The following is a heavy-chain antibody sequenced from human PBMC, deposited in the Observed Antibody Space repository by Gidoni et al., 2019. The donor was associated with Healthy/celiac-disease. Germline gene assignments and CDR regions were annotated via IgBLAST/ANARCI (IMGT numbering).Heavy chain of an antibody. Sequence: QVQLQQWGAGLLKPSETLSLTCAVYGGSFSGYYWSWIRQPPGKGLEWIGEIKHSGSTNYNPSLKSRVTISVDTSKNQFSLKLSSVTAADTAVYYCARGGTTGRLGYCSSTSCYLYWFDPWGQGTLVTVSS. CDR1: GGSFSGYY. CDR3: ARGGTTGRLGYCSSTSCYLYWFDP. D-gene: IGHD2-2*01. J-gene: IGHJ5*02. CDR2: IKHSGST. V-gene: IGHV4-34*01.